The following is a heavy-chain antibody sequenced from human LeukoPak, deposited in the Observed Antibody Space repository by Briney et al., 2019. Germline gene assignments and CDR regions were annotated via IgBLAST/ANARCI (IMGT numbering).Heavy chain of an antibody. Sequence: SETLSLTCTVSGVSINTYYWSWIRQPAGKGLEWIGRMYTSGHTYYNPSLKSRVTMSVDTSKNQFSLKLSSVTAADTAVYYCASGKVDGSGSYYWGQGTLVTVSS. CDR1: GVSINTYY. D-gene: IGHD3-10*01. J-gene: IGHJ4*02. CDR3: ASGKVDGSGSYY. CDR2: MYTSGHT. V-gene: IGHV4-4*07.